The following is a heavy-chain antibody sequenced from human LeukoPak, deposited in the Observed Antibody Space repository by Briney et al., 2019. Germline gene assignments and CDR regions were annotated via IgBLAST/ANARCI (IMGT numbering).Heavy chain of an antibody. J-gene: IGHJ4*02. CDR2: IIPIFGTA. D-gene: IGHD5-12*01. Sequence: SVKVSCKASGGTFSSYAISWVRQAPGQGLEWMGGIIPIFGTANYAQKFQGRVTITTDESTSTAYMELSSLRSEDTAVYYCARDGDIVATGIFEYWGQGTLVTVSS. CDR3: ARDGDIVATGIFEY. CDR1: GGTFSSYA. V-gene: IGHV1-69*05.